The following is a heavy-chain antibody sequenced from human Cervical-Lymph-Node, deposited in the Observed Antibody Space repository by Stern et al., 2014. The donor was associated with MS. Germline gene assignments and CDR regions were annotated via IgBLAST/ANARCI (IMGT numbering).Heavy chain of an antibody. Sequence: VQLVQSGGEVKKPGASVKVSCKASGYTFTSYGINWVRQAPGQGLECMGWISTYDGHKQSAATFQGRLTMTTDPSTRTAYMELRSLTSDDSAVYYCAREGDTTVTTGKNFYHGLDVWGQGTTVTVSS. CDR2: ISTYDGHK. CDR1: GYTFTSYG. CDR3: AREGDTTVTTGKNFYHGLDV. V-gene: IGHV1-18*01. D-gene: IGHD4-17*01. J-gene: IGHJ6*02.